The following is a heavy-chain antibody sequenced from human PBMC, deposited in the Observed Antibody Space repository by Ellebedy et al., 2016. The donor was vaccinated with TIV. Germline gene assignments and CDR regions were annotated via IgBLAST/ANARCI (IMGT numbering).Heavy chain of an antibody. V-gene: IGHV3-23*01. J-gene: IGHJ4*02. CDR2: LGGSGEAT. D-gene: IGHD6-6*01. Sequence: GESLKISCAASGFSFSIYAMSWVRQTPGKGLEWISGLGGSGEATYYADSVKGRFSISRDNSKNTLYLQMNSLRAEDTAVYYCAKDGRAARPYYLDYWGQGTLVTVSS. CDR3: AKDGRAARPYYLDY. CDR1: GFSFSIYA.